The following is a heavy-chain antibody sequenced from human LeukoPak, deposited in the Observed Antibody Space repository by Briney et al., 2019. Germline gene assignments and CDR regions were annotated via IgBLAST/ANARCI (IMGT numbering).Heavy chain of an antibody. CDR3: ATRGSSGWYYFDY. D-gene: IGHD6-19*01. Sequence: SVEVSCKASGGTFSSYAISWVRQAPGQGLEWMGGIIPIFGTANYAQKFQGRVTITADESTSTAYMELSSLRSEDTAVYYCATRGSSGWYYFDYWGQGTLVTVSS. CDR1: GGTFSSYA. V-gene: IGHV1-69*13. CDR2: IIPIFGTA. J-gene: IGHJ4*02.